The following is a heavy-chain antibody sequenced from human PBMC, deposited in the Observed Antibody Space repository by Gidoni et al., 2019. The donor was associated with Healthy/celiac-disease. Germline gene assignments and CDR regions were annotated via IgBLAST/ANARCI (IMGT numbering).Heavy chain of an antibody. CDR2: ISGNSGSI. Sequence: EVQLVESGGGLVQPGRSLRLSCAASGFTFDDYAMHWVRQAPGKGLEWVSGISGNSGSIGYADSVKGRFTISRDNAKNSLYLQMNSLRAEDTALYYCAKRETLYCSSTSCYGAFDIWGQGTMVTVSS. CDR3: AKRETLYCSSTSCYGAFDI. J-gene: IGHJ3*02. V-gene: IGHV3-9*01. CDR1: GFTFDDYA. D-gene: IGHD2-2*01.